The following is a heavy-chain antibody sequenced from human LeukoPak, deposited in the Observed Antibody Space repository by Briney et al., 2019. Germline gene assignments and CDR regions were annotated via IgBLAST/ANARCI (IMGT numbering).Heavy chain of an antibody. CDR1: GFTFSSYA. CDR3: AKDGESITMIVVVTYYYYYYMDV. V-gene: IGHV3-23*01. D-gene: IGHD3-22*01. CDR2: ISGSGGST. Sequence: PGGSLRLSCAASGFTFSSYAMSWVRQAPGKGLEWVSAISGSGGSTYYADSVEGRFTISRDNSKNTLYLQMNSLRAEDTAVYYCAKDGESITMIVVVTYYYYYYMDVWGKGTTVTVSS. J-gene: IGHJ6*03.